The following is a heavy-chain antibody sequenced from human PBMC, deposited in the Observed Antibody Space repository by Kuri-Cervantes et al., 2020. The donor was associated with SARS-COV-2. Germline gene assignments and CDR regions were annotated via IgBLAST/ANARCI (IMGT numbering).Heavy chain of an antibody. V-gene: IGHV4-39*07. J-gene: IGHJ6*02. CDR1: GGSINTGRNY. CDR2: ISNSGKT. D-gene: IGHD3-16*02. CDR3: ARDWHGMISFGGAIDPNRYYDYGMDV. Sequence: SETLSLTCIVSGGSINTGRNYWGWVRQPPGKGLEWIGTISNSGKTFYNPSLRSRVTMPVDTSKNQFSLKLTSVTAADTAVYFCARDWHGMISFGGAIDPNRYYDYGMDVWGQGTTVTVSS.